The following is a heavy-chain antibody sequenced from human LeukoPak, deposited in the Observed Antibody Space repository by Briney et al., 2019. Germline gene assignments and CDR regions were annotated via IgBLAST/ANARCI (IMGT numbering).Heavy chain of an antibody. V-gene: IGHV3-23*01. J-gene: IGHJ4*02. CDR2: IGGSNGIT. Sequence: XRXAPGKGLXXXSVIGGSNGITFYVGSVKGRFTISRDNSKDTLYLQMNSLRAEDTAVYYCARNENSGWGYFDYWGQGTLVTVSS. CDR3: ARNENSGWGYFDY. D-gene: IGHD5-12*01.